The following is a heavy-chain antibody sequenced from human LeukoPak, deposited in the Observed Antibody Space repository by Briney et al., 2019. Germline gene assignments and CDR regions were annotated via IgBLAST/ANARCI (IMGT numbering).Heavy chain of an antibody. V-gene: IGHV3-23*01. CDR3: AKVGGSYDYFDY. CDR1: GFTFSSYS. CDR2: ISGSGGST. J-gene: IGHJ4*02. D-gene: IGHD1-26*01. Sequence: GGALRLSCAASGFTFSSYSMSWVRQAPGKGLEWVSAISGSGGSTYYADSVKGRFTISRDNSKNTLYLQMNSLRAEDTAVYYCAKVGGSYDYFDYWGQGTLVTVTS.